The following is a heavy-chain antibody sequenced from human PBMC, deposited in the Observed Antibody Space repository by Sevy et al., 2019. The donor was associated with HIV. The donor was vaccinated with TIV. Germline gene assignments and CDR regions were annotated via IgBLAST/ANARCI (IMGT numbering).Heavy chain of an antibody. CDR2: IRYDGSHK. V-gene: IGHV3-30*02. Sequence: GGSLRLSCAAPGFTFRNYDMHWVRQAPGKGLEWIYFIRYDGSHKSYAESVKGRFTISRDNSKNTLDLHMNSLRPEDTAVYFCAKDAPSRFDYWGQGALVTVSS. J-gene: IGHJ4*02. CDR1: GFTFRNYD. CDR3: AKDAPSRFDY.